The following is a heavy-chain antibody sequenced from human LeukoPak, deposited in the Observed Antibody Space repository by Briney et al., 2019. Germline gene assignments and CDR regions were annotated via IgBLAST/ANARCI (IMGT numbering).Heavy chain of an antibody. J-gene: IGHJ5*02. CDR2: IYYSGST. Sequence: PSDTLSLTCTVSGGSISSYYWSWIRQPPGKGLEWIGYIYYSGSTNYNPSLKSRVTISVDTSKNQFSLKLSSVTAADTAVYYCARELVPAAMFHWFDPWGQGTLVTVSS. D-gene: IGHD2-2*01. CDR3: ARELVPAAMFHWFDP. V-gene: IGHV4-59*01. CDR1: GGSISSYY.